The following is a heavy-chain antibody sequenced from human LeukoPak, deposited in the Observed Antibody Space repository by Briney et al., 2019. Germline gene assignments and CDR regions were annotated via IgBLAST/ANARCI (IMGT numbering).Heavy chain of an antibody. CDR2: IYSGGST. V-gene: IGHV3-66*01. J-gene: IGHJ4*02. CDR3: ARGYYDSSGYYYVSYFDY. CDR1: GFTVSSNY. D-gene: IGHD3-22*01. Sequence: GGSLRLSCAASGFTVSSNYMSWVRQAPGKGLEWVSVIYSGGSTYYADSVKGRFTISRDNSKNTLYLQMNSLRAEDTAVYYCARGYYDSSGYYYVSYFDYWGQGTLVTVSS.